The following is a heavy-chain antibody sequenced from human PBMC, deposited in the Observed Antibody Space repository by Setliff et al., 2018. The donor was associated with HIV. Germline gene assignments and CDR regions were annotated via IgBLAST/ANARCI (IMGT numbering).Heavy chain of an antibody. V-gene: IGHV3-74*01. D-gene: IGHD6-19*01. Sequence: GGSLRLSCAASGFAFSGYSMNWVRQAPGKGLVWVSRINYDGTGTTYADSVKGRFTISRDDARNTVYLQMNSLRAEDTAVYYCARDLPLSGREGEFDYWGQGTQVTSPQ. CDR2: INYDGTGT. CDR1: GFAFSGYS. J-gene: IGHJ4*02. CDR3: ARDLPLSGREGEFDY.